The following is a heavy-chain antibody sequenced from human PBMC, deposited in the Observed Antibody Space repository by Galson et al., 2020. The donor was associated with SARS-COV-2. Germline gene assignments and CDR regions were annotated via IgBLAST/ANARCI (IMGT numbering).Heavy chain of an antibody. CDR2: IYYRGRT. Sequence: ASETLSLTCSVSAASMSSSFWGWIRQSPEKGLEYIGYIYYRGRTNYNPSLESRVTMSVDMSRNQFSLKLRSVTAADTAVYYCVSPVGYCSDNSCLKWFDPWGRGILVTVS. J-gene: IGHJ5*02. CDR3: VSPVGYCSDNSCLKWFDP. V-gene: IGHV4-59*01. CDR1: AASMSSSF. D-gene: IGHD2-15*01.